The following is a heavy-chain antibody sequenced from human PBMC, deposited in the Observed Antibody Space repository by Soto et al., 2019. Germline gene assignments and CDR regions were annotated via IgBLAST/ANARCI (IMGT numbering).Heavy chain of an antibody. D-gene: IGHD4-17*01. CDR1: GFTFSSYS. CDR2: ISSSSSSYI. CDR3: AKLRGDYAVFDY. Sequence: GGSLRLSCAASGFTFSSYSMNWVRQAPGKGLEWVSSISSSSSSYIYYADSVKGRFTISRDNAKNSLYLQMNSLRAEDTAVYYCAKLRGDYAVFDYWGQGARVTVSS. V-gene: IGHV3-21*04. J-gene: IGHJ4*02.